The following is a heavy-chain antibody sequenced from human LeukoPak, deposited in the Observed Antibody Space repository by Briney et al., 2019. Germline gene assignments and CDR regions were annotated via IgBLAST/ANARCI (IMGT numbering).Heavy chain of an antibody. Sequence: SSETLSLTCTVSGGSISSYYWSWIRQPPGKGLEWIGYIYYSGSTNYNPSLKSRVTISVDTSRNQFSLKLSSVTAADTAVYYCARLPNCSSTTCYRGAFDYWGQGTLVTVSS. J-gene: IGHJ4*02. CDR2: IYYSGST. V-gene: IGHV4-59*08. CDR3: ARLPNCSSTTCYRGAFDY. D-gene: IGHD2-2*01. CDR1: GGSISSYY.